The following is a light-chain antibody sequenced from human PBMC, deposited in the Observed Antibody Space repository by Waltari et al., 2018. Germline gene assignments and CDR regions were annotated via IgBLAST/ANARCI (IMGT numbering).Light chain of an antibody. CDR2: EVF. CDR1: TSDVGSYYL. J-gene: IGLJ1*01. V-gene: IGLV2-23*02. Sequence: QSALTQPASVSGTPGQSIPIPCSGTTSDVGSYYLVSWYQQHPGEAPKLLICEVFKRPPDTSSRFSGAKSGSTASLTISGLQPEDEADYYCCSYAGRGTYVFGSGTKVTVL. CDR3: CSYAGRGTYV.